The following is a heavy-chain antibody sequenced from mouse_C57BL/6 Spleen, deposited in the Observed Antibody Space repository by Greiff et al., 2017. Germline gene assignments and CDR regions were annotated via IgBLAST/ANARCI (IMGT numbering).Heavy chain of an antibody. J-gene: IGHJ2*01. CDR2: IRSKSNNYAT. V-gene: IGHV10-1*01. CDR1: GFSFNTYA. Sequence: EVTLVESGGGLVQPKGSLKLSCAASGFSFNTYAMNWVRQAPGKGLEWVARIRSKSNNYATYYADSVKDRFTISRVDSESMLYLQMNNLKTEDTAKYYCVREGTVTALDYWGQGTTLTVSS. D-gene: IGHD4-1*01. CDR3: VREGTVTALDY.